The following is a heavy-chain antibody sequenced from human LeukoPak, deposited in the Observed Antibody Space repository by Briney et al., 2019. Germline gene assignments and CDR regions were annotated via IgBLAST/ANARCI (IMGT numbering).Heavy chain of an antibody. D-gene: IGHD3-3*01. Sequence: ASVKVSCKASGYTFTSYYMHWVRQAPGQGREWMGIINPSGGSTSYAQKFQGRVTMTRDTSTSTVYMELSSLRSEDTAVHYCARDGRVHYDFWSGYYRDEVWFDPWGQGTLVTVSS. J-gene: IGHJ5*02. CDR3: ARDGRVHYDFWSGYYRDEVWFDP. V-gene: IGHV1-46*03. CDR2: INPSGGST. CDR1: GYTFTSYY.